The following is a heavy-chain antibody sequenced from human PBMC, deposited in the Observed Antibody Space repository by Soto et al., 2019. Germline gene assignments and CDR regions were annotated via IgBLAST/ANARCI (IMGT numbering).Heavy chain of an antibody. D-gene: IGHD3-9*01. Sequence: SETLSLTCTVSGGSISSGGYYWSWIRQHPGKGLEWIGYISYSGSTKYNPSLKSRVTISVGTSKNQFSLRLSSVTAADSAIYYCARADFDILTGYPLYYFDLWGQGTLVTVSS. CDR3: ARADFDILTGYPLYYFDL. CDR1: GGSISSGGYY. V-gene: IGHV4-61*08. J-gene: IGHJ4*02. CDR2: ISYSGST.